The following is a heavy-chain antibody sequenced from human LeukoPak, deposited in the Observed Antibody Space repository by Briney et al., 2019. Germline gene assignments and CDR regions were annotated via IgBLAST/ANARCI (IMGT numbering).Heavy chain of an antibody. CDR1: GGTFSSYA. J-gene: IGHJ3*02. D-gene: IGHD6-19*01. V-gene: IGHV1-69*05. CDR2: IIPIFGTA. CDR3: ARVRGYSSGWPSDAFDI. Sequence: ASVKVSCKASGGTFSSYAISWVRQAPGQGLEWMGRIIPIFGTANYAQKFQGRVTITTDESTSTAYMELSSLRSEDTAVYYCARVRGYSSGWPSDAFDIWGQGTMVTVSS.